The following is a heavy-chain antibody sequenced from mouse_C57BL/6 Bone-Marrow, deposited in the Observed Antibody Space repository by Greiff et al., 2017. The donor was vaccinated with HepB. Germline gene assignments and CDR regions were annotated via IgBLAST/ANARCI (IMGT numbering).Heavy chain of an antibody. Sequence: QVQLQHPGAELVKPGASVKMSCKASGYTFTSYWITWVKQRPGQGLEWIGDIYPGSGSTNYNEKFKSKATLTVDTSSSTAYMQLSSLTSEDSAVYYCARKEGFYDYDGGYWGQGTTLTVSS. D-gene: IGHD2-4*01. CDR3: ARKEGFYDYDGGY. J-gene: IGHJ2*01. CDR2: IYPGSGST. V-gene: IGHV1-55*01. CDR1: GYTFTSYW.